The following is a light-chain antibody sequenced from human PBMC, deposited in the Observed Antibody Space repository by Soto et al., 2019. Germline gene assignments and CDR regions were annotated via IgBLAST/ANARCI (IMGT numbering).Light chain of an antibody. V-gene: IGKV1-39*01. CDR2: AAS. CDR3: QQIYSAPLT. Sequence: DIQMTQSPSSLSASVGDRVTITCRASQSITTYLNGYRQKPGKAPKLLIYAASSLQSGVPSRFSGSGSETEFTLSISSLQPEDFATYFCQQIYSAPLTFGGGTKVDI. CDR1: QSITTY. J-gene: IGKJ4*01.